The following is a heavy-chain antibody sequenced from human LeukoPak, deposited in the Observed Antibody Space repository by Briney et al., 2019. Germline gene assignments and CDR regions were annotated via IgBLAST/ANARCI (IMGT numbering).Heavy chain of an antibody. J-gene: IGHJ4*02. Sequence: ASVKVSCKASGYTFTSYAMHWVRQAPGQRFEWMGWINAGNGNTKYSQKFQGRVTITRDTSASTAYMELSSLRSEDTAVYYCASVYCSGGPCPYYFDYWGQGTLVTVSS. V-gene: IGHV1-3*01. CDR1: GYTFTSYA. CDR3: ASVYCSGGPCPYYFDY. CDR2: INAGNGNT. D-gene: IGHD2-15*01.